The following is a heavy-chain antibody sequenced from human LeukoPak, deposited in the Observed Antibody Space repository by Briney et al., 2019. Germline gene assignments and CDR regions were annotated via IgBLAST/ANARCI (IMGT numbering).Heavy chain of an antibody. CDR1: GFSFMSYS. D-gene: IGHD2-21*02. V-gene: IGHV3-21*01. Sequence: PWGSLRLSCEASGFSFMSYSVTWVRQAPGKGLEWVSSISRRSSYIYYADAVKGRFTISRDNAKNSLYLQMNSLTAEDTAVYYCARVGPAGETHCRGDCYALDFWGQGTLVTASS. CDR3: ARVGPAGETHCRGDCYALDF. CDR2: ISRRSSYI. J-gene: IGHJ4*02.